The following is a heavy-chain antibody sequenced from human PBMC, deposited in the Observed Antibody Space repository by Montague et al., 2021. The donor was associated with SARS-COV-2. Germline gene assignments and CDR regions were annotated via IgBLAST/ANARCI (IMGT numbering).Heavy chain of an antibody. Sequence: SETLSLTCTVSGGSISSSGYYWGWIRQPPGKGLEWIGSIYYSGSTYYNPSLKSRVTISVDTSKNQFSLKLSSVTAADTAVYYCARDPRKVVTAIVYNWFDPWGQGTMVTVSS. CDR2: IYYSGST. D-gene: IGHD2-21*02. J-gene: IGHJ5*02. CDR1: GGSISSSGYY. CDR3: ARDPRKVVTAIVYNWFDP. V-gene: IGHV4-39*07.